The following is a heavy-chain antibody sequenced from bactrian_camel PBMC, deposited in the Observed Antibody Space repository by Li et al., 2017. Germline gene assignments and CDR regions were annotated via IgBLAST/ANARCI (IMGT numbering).Heavy chain of an antibody. CDR2: INDGGELT. D-gene: IGHD1*01. CDR1: GFIFSSQR. V-gene: IGHV3S1*01. CDR3: AKDSGMWPGRGYAF. J-gene: IGHJ4*01. Sequence: VQLVESGGGLVQPGGSLRLSCLASGFIFSSQRMHWVRQAPGKGLEWVSAINDGGELTYYADALKGRFTISRVNAKNTVLLQLNSLKTEDTAMYFCAKDSGMWPGRGYAFWGRGTQVTVS.